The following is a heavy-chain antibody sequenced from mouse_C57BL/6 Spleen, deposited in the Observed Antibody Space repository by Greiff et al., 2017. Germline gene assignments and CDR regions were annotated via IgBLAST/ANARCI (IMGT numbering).Heavy chain of an antibody. J-gene: IGHJ2*01. CDR3: ARQNYYGSSYVFYFDY. CDR2: ISSGSSTI. CDR1: GFTFSDYG. D-gene: IGHD1-1*01. V-gene: IGHV5-17*01. Sequence: DVQLVESGGGLVKPGGSLTLSCAASGFTFSDYGMHWVRQAPEKGLEWVAYISSGSSTISYADTVKGRFTISRDNAKNTLFLQMTSLRSEDTAMYYCARQNYYGSSYVFYFDYWGQGTTLTVSS.